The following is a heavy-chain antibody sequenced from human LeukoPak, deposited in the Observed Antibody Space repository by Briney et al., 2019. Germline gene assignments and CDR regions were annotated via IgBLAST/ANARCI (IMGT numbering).Heavy chain of an antibody. CDR2: IYGSGST. CDR3: AREGTSGTHLNWFDP. CDR1: GFTFSIAW. V-gene: IGHV4-59*01. Sequence: GSLRLSCAASGFTFSIAWMSWVRQPPGKGLEWIGHIYGSGSTNYNPSLKSRVTISVDTSKNQFSLKLSSVTAADTAVYYCAREGTSGTHLNWFDPWGQGTLVTVSS. D-gene: IGHD1-1*01. J-gene: IGHJ5*02.